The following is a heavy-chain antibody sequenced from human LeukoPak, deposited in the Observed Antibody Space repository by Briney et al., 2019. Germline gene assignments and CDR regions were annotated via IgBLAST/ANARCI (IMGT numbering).Heavy chain of an antibody. CDR3: TRFLFYYDSSGYYDYFDY. CDR2: ISSSSTYI. J-gene: IGHJ4*02. CDR1: GFTFNNCN. Sequence: PGGSLRLSCAASGFTFNNCNMNWVRQAPGKGLEWVSSISSSSTYIYYADSVKGRFTISRDNAKNSLYLQMNSLRAEDTAVYYCTRFLFYYDSSGYYDYFDYWGQGTLVTVSS. V-gene: IGHV3-21*01. D-gene: IGHD3-22*01.